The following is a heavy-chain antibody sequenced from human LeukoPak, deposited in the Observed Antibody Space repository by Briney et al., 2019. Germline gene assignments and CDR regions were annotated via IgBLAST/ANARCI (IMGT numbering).Heavy chain of an antibody. J-gene: IGHJ4*02. V-gene: IGHV4-39*01. CDR3: ARRTSSSGAFDY. D-gene: IGHD6-6*01. Sequence: SETLSLTCTASGGSINSKSYYWGWIRQPPGKGLEWIGSIYYSGSTYYNPSLKSRVTISVDTSKTQFSLRLSSVTAADTAVYYCARRTSSSGAFDYWGQGTLVTVSS. CDR1: GGSINSKSYY. CDR2: IYYSGST.